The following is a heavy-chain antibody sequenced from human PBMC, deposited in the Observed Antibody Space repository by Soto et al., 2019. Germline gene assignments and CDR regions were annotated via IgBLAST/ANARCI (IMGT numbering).Heavy chain of an antibody. CDR2: IYHSGST. D-gene: IGHD3-9*01. CDR3: ARGKRPYDILTGSYGNWFDP. CDR1: GYSISSGYY. Sequence: PSETLSLTCAVSGYSISSGYYWGWIRQPPGKGLEWIGSIYHSGSTYYDPSLKSRVTISVDTSKNQFSLKLSSVTAADTAVYYCARGKRPYDILTGSYGNWFDPWGQGTLVTVS. J-gene: IGHJ5*02. V-gene: IGHV4-38-2*01.